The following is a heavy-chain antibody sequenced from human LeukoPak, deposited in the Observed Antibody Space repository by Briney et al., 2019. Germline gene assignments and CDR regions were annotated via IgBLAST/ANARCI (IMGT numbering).Heavy chain of an antibody. Sequence: SVKVSCKASGGTFSSYAISWVRQAPGQGLEWMGGIIPIFGTANYAQKFQGRVTITADESTSTAYMELSSLRSEDTAVYYCARALEKLGYYYDSSLIDAFDIWGQGTMVTVSS. J-gene: IGHJ3*02. CDR3: ARALEKLGYYYDSSLIDAFDI. CDR1: GGTFSSYA. D-gene: IGHD3-22*01. V-gene: IGHV1-69*13. CDR2: IIPIFGTA.